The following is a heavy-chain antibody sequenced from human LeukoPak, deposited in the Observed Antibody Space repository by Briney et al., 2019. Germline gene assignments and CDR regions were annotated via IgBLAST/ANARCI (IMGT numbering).Heavy chain of an antibody. Sequence: VASVKVSCKASGYTFTGYYMHWVRQAPGQGLEWMGWINPNSGGTNYAQKFQGRVTMTRDTSISTAYMELSRLRSDDTAVYYCARDRRYGSSQGGFDYWGQGTLVTVSS. J-gene: IGHJ4*02. CDR3: ARDRRYGSSQGGFDY. V-gene: IGHV1-2*02. D-gene: IGHD6-13*01. CDR2: INPNSGGT. CDR1: GYTFTGYY.